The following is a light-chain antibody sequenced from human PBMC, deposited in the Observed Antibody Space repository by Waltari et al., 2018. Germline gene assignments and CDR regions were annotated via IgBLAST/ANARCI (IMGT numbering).Light chain of an antibody. CDR1: QSISSW. CDR3: QQYNRYSYT. J-gene: IGKJ2*01. Sequence: TCRASQSISSWVAWYQQKPGKAPKLLIYQASSLESGVPSRFSGSGSGTEFTLTISSLQPDDFATYYCQQYNRYSYTFGQGTKLQIE. V-gene: IGKV1-5*03. CDR2: QAS.